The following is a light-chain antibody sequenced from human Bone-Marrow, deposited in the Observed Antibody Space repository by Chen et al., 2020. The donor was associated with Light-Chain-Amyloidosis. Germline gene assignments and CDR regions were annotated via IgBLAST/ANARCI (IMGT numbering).Light chain of an antibody. Sequence: SFVLTQPSSVSVSPGQPATIACVGNNIGSTSVHWYQQTPGQAPLLVVYDDSDRHSGIPERLSGSNSGNTATLTISRVEAGDEADYYCQVWDRSSDRPVFGGGTKLTVL. J-gene: IGLJ3*02. CDR2: DDS. CDR1: NIGSTS. CDR3: QVWDRSSDRPV. V-gene: IGLV3-21*02.